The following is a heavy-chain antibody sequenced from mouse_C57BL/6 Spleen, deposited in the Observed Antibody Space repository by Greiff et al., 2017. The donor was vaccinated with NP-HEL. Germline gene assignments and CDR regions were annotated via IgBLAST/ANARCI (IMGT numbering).Heavy chain of an antibody. Sequence: VKLVESGAELVKPGASVKMSCKASGYTFTTYPIEWMKQNHGKSLEWIGNFHPYNDDTKYNEKFKGKATLTVEKSSSTVYLELSRLTSDDSAVYYCARRGLRYWYFDVWGTGTTVTVSS. CDR1: GYTFTTYP. J-gene: IGHJ1*03. CDR3: ARRGLRYWYFDV. CDR2: FHPYNDDT. V-gene: IGHV1-47*01. D-gene: IGHD2-2*01.